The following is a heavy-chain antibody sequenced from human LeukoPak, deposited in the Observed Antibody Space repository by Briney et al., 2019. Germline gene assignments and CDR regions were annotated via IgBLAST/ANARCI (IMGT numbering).Heavy chain of an antibody. CDR3: ARDQRMGDGNVDFDL. CDR1: GFSFSIYD. CDR2: IGTGNNAK. D-gene: IGHD3-16*01. V-gene: IGHV3-48*01. J-gene: IGHJ4*02. Sequence: PGGSLRLSCAASGFSFSIYDMNWVRQAPGKGLEWVSFIGTGNNAKYYADSVKGRFTISRDNAMESLSLQMNSLSADDTAVYYCARDQRMGDGNVDFDLWGQGTLVTVSS.